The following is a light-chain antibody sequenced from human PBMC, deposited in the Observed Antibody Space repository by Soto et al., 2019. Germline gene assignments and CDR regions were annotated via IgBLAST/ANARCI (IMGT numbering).Light chain of an antibody. V-gene: IGKV3-15*01. Sequence: EIVMTQSPATLSVSPGERATLSCRASQSLSSNLAWYQHKPGQAPRLLIYGASTRATGVPVRFSGSGSGTEFTLTKSTLQSADFAIYYCQQYNNWPALTFGGGTKVEIK. CDR1: QSLSSN. J-gene: IGKJ4*01. CDR2: GAS. CDR3: QQYNNWPALT.